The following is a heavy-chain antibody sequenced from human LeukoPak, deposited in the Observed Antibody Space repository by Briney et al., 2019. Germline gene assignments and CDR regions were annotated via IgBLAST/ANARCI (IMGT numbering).Heavy chain of an antibody. CDR1: GYTFTSYH. J-gene: IGHJ5*02. CDR2: INPSGGTT. Sequence: ASVKVSCKASGYTFTSYHMHWVRQAPGQGLEWMGIINPSGGTTNYAQKFRGRVTMTRDMSTSTVYMELSSLRSEDTAVYYCAREGTLYGDNWFDPWGQGTLVTVSS. V-gene: IGHV1-46*01. D-gene: IGHD1-1*01. CDR3: AREGTLYGDNWFDP.